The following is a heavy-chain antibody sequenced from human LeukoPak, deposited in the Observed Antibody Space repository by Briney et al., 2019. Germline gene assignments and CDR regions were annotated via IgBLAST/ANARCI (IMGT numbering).Heavy chain of an antibody. V-gene: IGHV4-39*02. J-gene: IGHJ4*02. CDR3: ARRRCGSASCYLDY. D-gene: IGHD2-2*01. Sequence: SETLSLTCTVSGGSISSNSYYWGWIRQPPGKGLEWIGNIYYTGSTYYNPSLKSRVTISVDTSNNHFSLKLSSVTAADTAVYYCARRRCGSASCYLDYWGQGTLVTVSS. CDR2: IYYTGST. CDR1: GGSISSNSYY.